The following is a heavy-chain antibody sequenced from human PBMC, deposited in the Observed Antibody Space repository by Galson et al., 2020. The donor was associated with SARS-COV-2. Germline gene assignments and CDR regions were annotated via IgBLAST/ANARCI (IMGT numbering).Heavy chain of an antibody. Sequence: GESLKISCAASGFTFSSYGMHWVRQAPGKGLEWVAVIWYDGSNKYYADSVKGRFTISRDNSKNTLYLQMNSLRAEDTAVYYCARDPNIPYYDYVWGGYFDYWGQGTLVTVSS. CDR3: ARDPNIPYYDYVWGGYFDY. J-gene: IGHJ4*02. CDR2: IWYDGSNK. V-gene: IGHV3-33*01. CDR1: GFTFSSYG. D-gene: IGHD3-16*01.